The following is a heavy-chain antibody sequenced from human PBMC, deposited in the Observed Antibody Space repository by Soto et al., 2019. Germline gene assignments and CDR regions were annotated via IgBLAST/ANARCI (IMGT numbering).Heavy chain of an antibody. Sequence: PGGSLRLSCTASGFPFNNYYMTWVRQASGKGLEWVASIKEDGNEKYYADSVKGRFTISRDNAKNSMSLQMNSLGVEDTAGYFCTRGAGGWNYYYDMVSWGPRSMVTVSS. CDR1: GFPFNNYY. D-gene: IGHD6-19*01. CDR2: IKEDGNEK. V-gene: IGHV3-7*03. J-gene: IGHJ6*02. CDR3: TRGAGGWNYYYDMVS.